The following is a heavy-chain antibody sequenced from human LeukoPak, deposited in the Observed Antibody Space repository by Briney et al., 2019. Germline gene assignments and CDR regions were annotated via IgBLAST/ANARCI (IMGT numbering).Heavy chain of an antibody. D-gene: IGHD6-13*01. V-gene: IGHV4-34*01. CDR3: ARGKSKAAARY. Sequence: PSETLSLTCAVYGGSHSGYYWSWLRQPPGKGREWSGEINHSVSTNHNPSLKSRVTISVDTSKNQFSLKLSSVTAGATAAYFCARGKSKAAARYWGRGTLVTVSS. CDR1: GGSHSGYY. J-gene: IGHJ4*02. CDR2: INHSVST.